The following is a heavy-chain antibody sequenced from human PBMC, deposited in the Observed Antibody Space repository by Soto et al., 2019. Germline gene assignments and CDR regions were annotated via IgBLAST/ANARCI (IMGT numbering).Heavy chain of an antibody. CDR2: IYSGGTT. CDR1: GFTVSSNY. D-gene: IGHD2-21*01. Sequence: EVQLVESGGTLVQAGGSLRLSCAASGFTVSSNYMSWVRQAPGKGLEWVSGIYSGGTTYYADSVKGRFTISRDISKNMLYLQMNSLRAEDTAVYYCAGSPSCGGDCYLQIWGQGTMVTVSS. CDR3: AGSPSCGGDCYLQI. V-gene: IGHV3-66*01. J-gene: IGHJ3*02.